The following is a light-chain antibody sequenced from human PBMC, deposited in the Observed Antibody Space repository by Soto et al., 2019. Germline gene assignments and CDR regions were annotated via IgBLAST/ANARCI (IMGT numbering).Light chain of an antibody. CDR2: DAS. J-gene: IGKJ1*01. V-gene: IGKV3-11*01. CDR3: QQRGNWPRT. CDR1: QSVSSY. Sequence: EIVLTQSPATLSLSPGERATLSCRASQSVSSYLAWYQQKPGQAPRLLIYDASKRATGIPARFSGSGSGTDFHLTISHLEPDDFAVYYRQQRGNWPRTFGQGTQVEIK.